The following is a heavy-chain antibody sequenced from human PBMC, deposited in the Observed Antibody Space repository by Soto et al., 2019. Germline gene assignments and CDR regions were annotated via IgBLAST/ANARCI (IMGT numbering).Heavy chain of an antibody. D-gene: IGHD6-19*01. V-gene: IGHV1-3*01. CDR3: ARGGEDRSGSLYFDY. J-gene: IGHJ4*02. Sequence: ASVKVSCKASGYTFTIYAMHWVRQAPGQRLEWMGWINAGNGNTKYSQKFQGRVTITRDTSASTAYMELSSLRSEDTAVYYCARGGEDRSGSLYFDYWGQGTLVTVSS. CDR2: INAGNGNT. CDR1: GYTFTIYA.